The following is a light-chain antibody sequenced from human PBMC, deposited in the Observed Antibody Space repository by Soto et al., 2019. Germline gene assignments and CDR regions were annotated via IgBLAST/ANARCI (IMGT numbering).Light chain of an antibody. CDR3: QVWDHTAGVV. CDR2: RDT. J-gene: IGLJ2*01. V-gene: IGLV3-9*01. Sequence: SYELTQAHSVSVALGQTARITCVENNIGSKNVNWYQQKPGQAPVLVIYRDTNRPSGIPERFSGSNSVNTATLTISRAQVGDEADYYCQVWDHTAGVVFGGGTKLTVL. CDR1: NIGSKN.